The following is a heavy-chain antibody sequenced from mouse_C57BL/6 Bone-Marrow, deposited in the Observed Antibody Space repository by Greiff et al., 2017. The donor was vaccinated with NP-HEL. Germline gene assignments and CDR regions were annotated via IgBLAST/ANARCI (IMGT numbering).Heavy chain of an antibody. D-gene: IGHD2-3*01. Sequence: EVQGVESGGGLVKPGGSLKLSCAASGFTFSSYAMSWVRQTPEKRLEWVATISDGGSYTYYPDNVKGRFTISRDNAKNNLYLQMSHLKSDDTAMYYCARDGYYGDYAMDYWGQGTSVTVSS. J-gene: IGHJ4*01. CDR3: ARDGYYGDYAMDY. V-gene: IGHV5-4*01. CDR1: GFTFSSYA. CDR2: ISDGGSYT.